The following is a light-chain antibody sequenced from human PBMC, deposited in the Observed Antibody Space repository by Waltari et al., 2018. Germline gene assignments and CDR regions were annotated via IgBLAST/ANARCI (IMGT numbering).Light chain of an antibody. V-gene: IGLV8-61*01. CDR3: ALYMGSGIWV. J-gene: IGLJ3*02. CDR2: KAN. CDR1: SGSLSTTSY. Sequence: QTVVTQEPSLSVSPGGTVTLTCALSSGSLSTTSYATWYQQTPGQSPRTLVYKANARSSGVPDLVSVSILGNTAALTITGAQADDESDYYCALYMGSGIWVFGGGTRLTVL.